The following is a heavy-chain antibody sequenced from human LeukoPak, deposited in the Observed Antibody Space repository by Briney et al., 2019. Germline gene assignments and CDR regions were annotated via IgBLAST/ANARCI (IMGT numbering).Heavy chain of an antibody. CDR3: ARGARYYGSGSYGGMDV. D-gene: IGHD3-10*01. V-gene: IGHV3-13*01. J-gene: IGHJ6*04. CDR1: GFTFSSYD. Sequence: GGALRLSCAASGFTFSSYDMHWVRQAGGKGLEWVSAICTAGDTYYPGSVKGRFTSSRENAKNSLYLQMNSLRAGDTAVYYCARGARYYGSGSYGGMDVWGKGTTVTVPS. CDR2: ICTAGDT.